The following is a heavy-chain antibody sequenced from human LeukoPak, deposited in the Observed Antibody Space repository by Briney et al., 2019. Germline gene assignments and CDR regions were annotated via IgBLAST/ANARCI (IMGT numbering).Heavy chain of an antibody. J-gene: IGHJ4*02. D-gene: IGHD1-26*01. V-gene: IGHV3-23*01. CDR3: AQSGSYAAFDY. CDR2: VSGSGGAT. Sequence: GGSLRLSCAASRFTFSSNAMSWVRQAPGKGLEWVSTVSGSGGATYYAESVKGRFTISRDNSKNTLYLQMNSLKTEDTAVYYCAQSGSYAAFDYWGQGTLVTVSS. CDR1: RFTFSSNA.